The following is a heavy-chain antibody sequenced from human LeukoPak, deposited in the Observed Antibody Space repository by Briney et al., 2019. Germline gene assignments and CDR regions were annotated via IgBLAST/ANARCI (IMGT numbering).Heavy chain of an antibody. D-gene: IGHD2-15*01. CDR1: GGSFSGYY. J-gene: IGHJ4*02. CDR3: ASDSSGAYPYY. Sequence: SETLSLTCAVYGGSFSGYYWSWIRQPPGKGLEWIGEINHSGSTNYNPSLKSRVTISVDTSKNQFSLKLSSVTAADTAVYFCASDSSGAYPYYWGQGTLVTVSS. CDR2: INHSGST. V-gene: IGHV4-34*01.